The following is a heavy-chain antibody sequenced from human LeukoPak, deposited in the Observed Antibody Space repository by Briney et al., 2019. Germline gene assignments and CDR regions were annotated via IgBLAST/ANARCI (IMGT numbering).Heavy chain of an antibody. D-gene: IGHD6-13*01. V-gene: IGHV4-34*01. J-gene: IGHJ4*02. Sequence: PSETLSLTCAVYGGSFSGYYWSWIRQPPGKGLEWIGEINHSGGTNYNPSLKSRVTISVDTSKNQFSLKLSSVTAADTAVYYCARQAGQQLGDDYFDYWGQGTLVTVSS. CDR2: INHSGGT. CDR1: GGSFSGYY. CDR3: ARQAGQQLGDDYFDY.